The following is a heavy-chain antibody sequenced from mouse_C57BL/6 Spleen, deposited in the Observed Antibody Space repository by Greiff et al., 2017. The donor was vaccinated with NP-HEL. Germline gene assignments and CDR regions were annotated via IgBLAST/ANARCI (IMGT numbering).Heavy chain of an antibody. CDR3: ARGGDIGYSNYDPY. CDR1: GYTFTDYY. Sequence: EVQLQQSGPELVKPGASVKISCKASGYTFTDYYMNWVKQSHGKSLEWIGDINPNNGGTSYNQKFKGKATLTVDKSSSTAYMELRSLTSEDSAVYYCARGGDIGYSNYDPYWGQGTLVTASA. V-gene: IGHV1-26*01. CDR2: INPNNGGT. J-gene: IGHJ3*01. D-gene: IGHD2-5*01.